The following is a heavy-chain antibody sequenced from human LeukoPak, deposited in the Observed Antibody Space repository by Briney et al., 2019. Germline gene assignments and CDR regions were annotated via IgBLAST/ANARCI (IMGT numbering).Heavy chain of an antibody. V-gene: IGHV1-8*01. D-gene: IGHD3-9*01. CDR2: MNPNSGNT. J-gene: IGHJ4*02. Sequence: ASVKVSCKASGYTFTSYDINWVRQATGQGLEWMGWMNPNSGNTGYAQKFQGRVTMTRNTSISTAYMELCSLRSEDTAVYYCARRYFDWLLGVYYFDYWGQGTLVTVSS. CDR1: GYTFTSYD. CDR3: ARRYFDWLLGVYYFDY.